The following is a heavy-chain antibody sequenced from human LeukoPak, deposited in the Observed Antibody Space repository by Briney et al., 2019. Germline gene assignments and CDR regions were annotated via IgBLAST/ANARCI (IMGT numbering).Heavy chain of an antibody. CDR3: ARGGSRHYFDY. V-gene: IGHV4-59*01. CDR1: GGSISSYY. CDR2: IYYSGST. D-gene: IGHD2-15*01. Sequence: SETLSLTCTVSGGSISSYYWSWIRQPPGKGLEWIGYIYYSGSTNYNPSLKSRVTISVDTSKDQFSLKLSSVTAADTAVYYCARGGSRHYFDYWGQGTLVTVSS. J-gene: IGHJ4*02.